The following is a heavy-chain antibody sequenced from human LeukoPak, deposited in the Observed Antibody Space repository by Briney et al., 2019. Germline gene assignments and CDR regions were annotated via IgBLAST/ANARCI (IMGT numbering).Heavy chain of an antibody. CDR1: GDTFSTHW. CDR3: ARKISQGIGIVIEAFDV. J-gene: IGHJ3*01. Sequence: GESLKISCKGSGDTFSTHWIAWVRQKPGRGLEWMGTIYPGDSDTRYSPPFQGQVTISADKSTSTASLHWSSLKASDSGMYYCARKISQGIGIVIEAFDVWGQGTMVTVSS. D-gene: IGHD2/OR15-2a*01. V-gene: IGHV5-51*01. CDR2: IYPGDSDT.